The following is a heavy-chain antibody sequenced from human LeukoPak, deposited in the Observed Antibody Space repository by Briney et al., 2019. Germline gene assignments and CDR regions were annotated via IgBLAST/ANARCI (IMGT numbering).Heavy chain of an antibody. Sequence: SETLSLTCAVYGGSFSGYYWSWIRQPPGKGLEWIGEINHSGSTNYNPSLKSRVTISVDTSKNQFSLKLSSVTAADTAVYYCARLDYYDSSGSPYNWFDPWGQGTLVTVSS. CDR1: GGSFSGYY. D-gene: IGHD3-22*01. J-gene: IGHJ5*02. CDR2: INHSGST. V-gene: IGHV4-34*01. CDR3: ARLDYYDSSGSPYNWFDP.